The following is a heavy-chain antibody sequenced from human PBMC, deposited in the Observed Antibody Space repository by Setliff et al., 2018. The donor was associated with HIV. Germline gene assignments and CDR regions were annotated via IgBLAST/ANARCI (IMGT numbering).Heavy chain of an antibody. J-gene: IGHJ4*01. D-gene: IGHD3-16*01. CDR1: GFTFSNYG. CDR2: IGHDGSNK. V-gene: IGHV3-30*02. CDR3: TNWPEGAHDLFYY. Sequence: PGGSLRLSCAASGFTFSNYGMNWVRQATGKGREGVAFIGHDGSNKEYAGSVKGRFTISRDNSKNTAYLQMSSLRDEYTAIYYCTNWPEGAHDLFYYWGQGTLVTVPQ.